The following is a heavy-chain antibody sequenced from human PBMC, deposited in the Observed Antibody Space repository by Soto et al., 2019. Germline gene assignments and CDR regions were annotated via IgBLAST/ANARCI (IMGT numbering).Heavy chain of an antibody. J-gene: IGHJ4*02. CDR2: IDHSGTA. V-gene: IGHV4-34*01. CDR1: GGSFSGYY. Sequence: SETLSLTCAVYGGSFSGYYWSWIRQPPGKGLEYIGEIDHSGTANYNPSLESRVTISVDTSSNRFSLTLNSVTAADAAVYYCARIGSWHGLFDSWGQGILVTVSS. CDR3: ARIGSWHGLFDS. D-gene: IGHD6-13*01.